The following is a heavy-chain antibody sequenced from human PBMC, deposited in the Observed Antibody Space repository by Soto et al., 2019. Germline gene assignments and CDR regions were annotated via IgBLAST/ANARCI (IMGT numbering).Heavy chain of an antibody. CDR2: IDTSGTKI. V-gene: IGHV3-11*01. J-gene: IGHJ4*02. CDR3: ASHYDMWSGYLSPVDY. D-gene: IGHD3-3*01. Sequence: QVQLVESGGDLVKPGGSLRLSCAASGYTFRDYYMSWIRQAPGKGLEWISYIDTSGTKIYYADSVKGRFTITRDNAKNSLYLEMNSLRDEDTAVYYCASHYDMWSGYLSPVDYWGKGTLVTVSS. CDR1: GYTFRDYY.